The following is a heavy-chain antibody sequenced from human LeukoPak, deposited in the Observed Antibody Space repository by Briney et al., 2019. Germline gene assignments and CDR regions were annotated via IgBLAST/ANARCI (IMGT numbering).Heavy chain of an antibody. J-gene: IGHJ5*02. CDR2: IGTTGDT. V-gene: IGHV3-13*01. D-gene: IGHD6-13*01. CDR1: GFTFSSYD. CDR3: ARGKRYSSSWFYNRFDP. Sequence: GGSLRLSCEVSGFTFSSYDMRWVRQTTGKGLEWVSGIGTTGDTHYPDSVKGRFTVSRENAKNSLYLQMNSLRAGDTAVYYCARGKRYSSSWFYNRFDPWGQGTLVTVSS.